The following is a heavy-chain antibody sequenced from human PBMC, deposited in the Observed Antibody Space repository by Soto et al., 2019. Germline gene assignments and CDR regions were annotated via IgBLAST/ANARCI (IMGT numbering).Heavy chain of an antibody. CDR3: ARGVPNCSSSSCYCEF. D-gene: IGHD2-2*01. CDR2: ISGDVRTT. CDR1: GFTFSSHW. Sequence: GGSLRLFCAASGFTFSSHWMNWVRQAPGKGLVWVSRISGDVRTTSHADSVKGRFTISRDNPMNTLYLQMNSLRAEDTAVYYCARGVPNCSSSSCYCEFWGKGILVIASS. J-gene: IGHJ4*02. V-gene: IGHV3-74*01.